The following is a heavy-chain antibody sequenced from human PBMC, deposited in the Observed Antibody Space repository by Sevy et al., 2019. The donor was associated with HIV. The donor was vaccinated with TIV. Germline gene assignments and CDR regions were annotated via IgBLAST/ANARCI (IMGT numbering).Heavy chain of an antibody. Sequence: GGSLRLSCTASGFTFDDYTMDWVRQAPGKGLEWVSSITWDGGSPYYADSVKGRFTISRDNSKNSLYLQMNSLRPEDSALYYCAKDIAGEGSGSYYFDYGGHGTLVTVSS. CDR1: GFTFDDYT. V-gene: IGHV3-43D*03. CDR3: AKDIAGEGSGSYYFDY. D-gene: IGHD3-10*01. J-gene: IGHJ4*01. CDR2: ITWDGGSP.